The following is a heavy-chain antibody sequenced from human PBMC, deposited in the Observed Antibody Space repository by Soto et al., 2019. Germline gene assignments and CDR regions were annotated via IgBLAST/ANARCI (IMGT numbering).Heavy chain of an antibody. J-gene: IGHJ4*02. Sequence: VQLLDSGGGLVQPGGSLRLSCAASGFTFSRYALSWFREAPIKGLEWVSAISGSGDNTYYTDSVKGRFTISRDNSKNTLFLPLDRLRAAATAIYYCAKEYLHNNKWSAWPGDWGQGTMVTVSS. CDR3: AKEYLHNNKWSAWPGD. CDR1: GFTFSRYA. CDR2: ISGSGDNT. V-gene: IGHV3-23*01. D-gene: IGHD2-15*01.